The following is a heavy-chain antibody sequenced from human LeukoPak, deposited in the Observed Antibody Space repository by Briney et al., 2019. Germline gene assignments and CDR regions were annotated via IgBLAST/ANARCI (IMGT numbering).Heavy chain of an antibody. V-gene: IGHV3-30-3*01. J-gene: IGHJ4*02. CDR2: ISYDGSNK. CDR1: GFTFSSYA. CDR3: AKDQALAGIQLWLRTFDH. D-gene: IGHD5-18*01. Sequence: GGSLRLSCAASGFTFSSYAMHWVRQAPGKGLEWVAVISYDGSNKYYADSVKGRFTISRDNSKNTLYLQMNSLRVEDTAVYYCAKDQALAGIQLWLRTFDHWGQGTLVTVSS.